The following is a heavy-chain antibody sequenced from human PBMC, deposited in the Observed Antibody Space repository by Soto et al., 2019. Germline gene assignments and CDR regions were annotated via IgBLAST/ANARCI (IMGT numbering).Heavy chain of an antibody. CDR3: XXXXXXXXXXXYYGMDV. CDR1: GFTFSSYS. V-gene: IGHV3-21*01. CDR2: ISSSSSYI. Sequence: EVQLVESGGGLVKPGGSLRLSCAASGFTFSSYSMNWVRQAPGKGLEWVSSISSSSSYIYYADSVKGRFTISRDNAKXXXXXXXXXXXXXXXXXXXXXXXXXXXXXXXYYGMDVWGQGTTVTVSS. J-gene: IGHJ6*02.